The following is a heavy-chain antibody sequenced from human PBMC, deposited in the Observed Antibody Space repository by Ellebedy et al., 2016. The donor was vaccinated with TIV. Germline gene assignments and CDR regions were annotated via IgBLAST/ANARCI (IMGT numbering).Heavy chain of an antibody. CDR3: ASSPSQGY. CDR1: GFTVSNNY. Sequence: PGGSLRLSCAASGFTVSNNYMSWVRQAPGKGLEWFSVIYSGGNTFYAESVKGRFTISRDSSQNTLYLQMDSLRAEETAVYYCASSPSQGYWGQGTLVTVSS. J-gene: IGHJ4*02. CDR2: IYSGGNT. V-gene: IGHV3-53*01.